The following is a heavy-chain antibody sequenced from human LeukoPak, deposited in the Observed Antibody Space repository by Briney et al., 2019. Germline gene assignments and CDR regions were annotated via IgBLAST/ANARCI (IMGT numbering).Heavy chain of an antibody. J-gene: IGHJ6*03. CDR2: ISAYNGNT. Sequence: ASVKVSCKASGYTFTSYGISWVRQAPGQGLEWMGWISAYNGNTNYAQKLQGRVTMTRDTSTSTVYMELSSLRSEDTAVYYCALTGTTMYYYYMDVWGKGTTVTVSS. CDR1: GYTFTSYG. CDR3: ALTGTTMYYYYMDV. V-gene: IGHV1-18*01. D-gene: IGHD1-7*01.